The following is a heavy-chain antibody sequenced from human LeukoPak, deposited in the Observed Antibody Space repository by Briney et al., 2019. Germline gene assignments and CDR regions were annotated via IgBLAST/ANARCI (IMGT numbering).Heavy chain of an antibody. Sequence: PGGSLRLSCAASGFTFSSYGMSWVRQAPGKGLEWVSGITGSGDSTYYADSVKGRFTISRDNSKNTLYLQMNSLRAEDTAVYYCAKDYWQQLVDWVYDWSQGTLVTAYS. J-gene: IGHJ4*02. V-gene: IGHV3-23*01. CDR2: ITGSGDST. CDR1: GFTFSSYG. CDR3: AKDYWQQLVDWVYD. D-gene: IGHD6-13*01.